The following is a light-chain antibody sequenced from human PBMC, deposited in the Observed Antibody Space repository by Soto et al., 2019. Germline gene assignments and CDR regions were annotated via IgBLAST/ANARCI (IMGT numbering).Light chain of an antibody. CDR3: CSYADSTTFVI. Sequence: QSALTQPASVSGSPGQSITIYCTGTTSDVGSYNLVSWYQHHPGKAPKLMSYEANKRPSGVSSRFSGSKSGNTASLTISGLQAEDEADYFCCSYADSTTFVIFGGGTKVTVL. J-gene: IGLJ2*01. CDR2: EAN. CDR1: TSDVGSYNL. V-gene: IGLV2-23*02.